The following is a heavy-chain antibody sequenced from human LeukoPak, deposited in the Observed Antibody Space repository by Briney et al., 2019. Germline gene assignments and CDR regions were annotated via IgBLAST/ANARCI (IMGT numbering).Heavy chain of an antibody. CDR2: INRDGSEK. D-gene: IGHD3-3*01. V-gene: IGHV3-7*01. J-gene: IGHJ5*02. CDR1: GFTFSTYW. Sequence: GGSLRLSCAASGFTFSTYWMSWVRQAPGKGLYWVANINRDGSEKYYGDSVKGRFTISRDNAENSLFLQMNSLGVDDTAVYYCAKGTPRDFWGFDPWGQGTLVTVSS. CDR3: AKGTPRDFWGFDP.